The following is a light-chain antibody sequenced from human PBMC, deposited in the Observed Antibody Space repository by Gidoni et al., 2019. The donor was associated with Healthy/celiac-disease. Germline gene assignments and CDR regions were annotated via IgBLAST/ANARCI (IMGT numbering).Light chain of an antibody. CDR2: DVS. CDR3: SSYTSSSIPYV. CDR1: SSDVGGYYY. J-gene: IGLJ3*02. Sequence: QSALTPPASVSGAPGQSITISCTGTSSDVGGYYYGSRYQQHPGKAPKLMISDVSTRPSGVSNRFSGSKSGNTASLTISGLQAEDEADYYCSSYTSSSIPYVFGGGTKLTVL. V-gene: IGLV2-14*01.